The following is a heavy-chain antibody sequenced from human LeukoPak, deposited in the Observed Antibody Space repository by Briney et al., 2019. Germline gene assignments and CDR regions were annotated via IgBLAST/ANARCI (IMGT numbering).Heavy chain of an antibody. V-gene: IGHV6-1*01. CDR3: ARLKAENGDFYYYGMDV. Sequence: SQTLSLTCAISGDSVSSNSAAWNWIRQSPSRGLEWLGRTYYRSKWYNDYAVSVKSRITIKGDTSNNPFSLQLNSVTPEDTAVYYCARLKAENGDFYYYGMDVWGQGTTVSVSS. J-gene: IGHJ6*02. D-gene: IGHD4-17*01. CDR1: GDSVSSNSAA. CDR2: TYYRSKWYN.